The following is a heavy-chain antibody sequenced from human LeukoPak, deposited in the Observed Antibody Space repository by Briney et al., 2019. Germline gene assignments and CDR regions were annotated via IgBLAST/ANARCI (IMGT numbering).Heavy chain of an antibody. D-gene: IGHD4-23*01. CDR2: IIPILGIA. CDR3: ARGKTTVVTPFDY. Sequence: SVKLSCKASGGTFSSYAISWVRQAPGQGLEWMGRIIPILGIANYAQKFQGRVTITADKSTSTAYMELSSLSSEDTAVYYCARGKTTVVTPFDYWGQGTLVTVSS. V-gene: IGHV1-69*04. J-gene: IGHJ4*02. CDR1: GGTFSSYA.